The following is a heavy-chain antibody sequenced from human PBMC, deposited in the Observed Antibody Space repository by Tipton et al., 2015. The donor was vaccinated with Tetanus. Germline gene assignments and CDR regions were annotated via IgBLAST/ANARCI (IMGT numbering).Heavy chain of an antibody. CDR2: MYDSGLT. CDR3: ARDRSPAYYSDYSGYVWAFDI. CDR1: GGSISSSKL. J-gene: IGHJ3*02. Sequence: TLSLTCAVSGGSISSSKLWSWVRQPPGKGLEWVGEMYDSGLTNHNPSLKSRVTISIDKSKNHFSLELSSVTAADTAVYYCARDRSPAYYSDYSGYVWAFDIWGQGTMVSVSS. V-gene: IGHV4-4*02. D-gene: IGHD3-22*01.